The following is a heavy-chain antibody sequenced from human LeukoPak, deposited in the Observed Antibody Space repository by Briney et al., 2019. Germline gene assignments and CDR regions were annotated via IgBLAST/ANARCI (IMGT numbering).Heavy chain of an antibody. D-gene: IGHD6-13*01. CDR2: ISYDGSNK. V-gene: IGHV3-30*04. CDR1: GFTFSSYA. Sequence: GGSLRLSCAASGFTFSSYAMHWVRQAPGKGLEWVAVISYDGSNKYYADSVKGRFTISRDNSKNTLYLQMNSLRAEDTAVYYCARAPKAAAPDWWGQGTLVTVSS. CDR3: ARAPKAAAPDW. J-gene: IGHJ4*02.